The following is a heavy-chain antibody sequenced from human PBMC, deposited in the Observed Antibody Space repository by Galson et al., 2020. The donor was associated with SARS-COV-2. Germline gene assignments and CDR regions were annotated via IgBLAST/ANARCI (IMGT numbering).Heavy chain of an antibody. CDR3: ATSGVVGAPSWFDP. J-gene: IGHJ5*02. D-gene: IGHD1-26*01. CDR2: FDPEDGET. CDR1: GYTLTELS. V-gene: IGHV1-24*01. Sequence: ASVKVSCKVSGYTLTELSMHWVRQAPGKGLEWMGGFDPEDGETIYDQKFQGRVTMTEDTSTDTAYMELSSLRSEDTAVYYCATSGVVGAPSWFDPWGQGTLVTVSS.